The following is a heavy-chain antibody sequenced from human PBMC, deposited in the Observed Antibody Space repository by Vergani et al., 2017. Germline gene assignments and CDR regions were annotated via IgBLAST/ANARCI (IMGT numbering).Heavy chain of an antibody. J-gene: IGHJ4*02. D-gene: IGHD5-24*01. CDR3: ARGQGATITGAQAWFDY. CDR2: IYSSGKI. Sequence: QMHLQESGPGLVKPSETLSLTCTVSGDSFSSYFWSWIRQPAGKGLEWIGCIYSSGKISYNPSLKSRVTMSIDTSKNQFSLKLNSVTAADTAVYYCARGQGATITGAQAWFDYWGQGTLVTVSS. V-gene: IGHV4-4*07. CDR1: GDSFSSYF.